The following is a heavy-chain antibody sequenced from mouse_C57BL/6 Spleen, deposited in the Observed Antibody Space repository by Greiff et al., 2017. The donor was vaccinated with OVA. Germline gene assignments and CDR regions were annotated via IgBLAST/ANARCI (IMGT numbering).Heavy chain of an antibody. CDR3: AREADYYGHYFDY. Sequence: QVHLQQPGTELVKPGASVKLSCKASGYTFTSYWMHWVKQRPGQGLEWIGNINPSNGGTNYNEKVKSKATLTVDKSSSTAYMQLSSLTSEDSAVYYWAREADYYGHYFDYWGQGTTLTVSS. D-gene: IGHD1-2*01. CDR2: INPSNGGT. V-gene: IGHV1-53*01. CDR1: GYTFTSYW. J-gene: IGHJ2*01.